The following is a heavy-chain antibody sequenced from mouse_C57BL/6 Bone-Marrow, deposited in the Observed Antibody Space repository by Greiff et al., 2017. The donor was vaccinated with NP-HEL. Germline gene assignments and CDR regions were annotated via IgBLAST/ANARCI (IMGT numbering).Heavy chain of an antibody. J-gene: IGHJ3*01. V-gene: IGHV1-50*01. D-gene: IGHD3-1*01. CDR2: IDPSDSYT. CDR3: ARSGYPWFAY. Sequence: VQLQQSGAELVKPGASVKLSCKASGYTFTSYWMQWVKQRPGQGLEWIGEIDPSDSYTNYNQKFKGKATLTVDTSSSTAYMQLSSLTSEDSAVYYCARSGYPWFAYWGQGTLVTVSA. CDR1: GYTFTSYW.